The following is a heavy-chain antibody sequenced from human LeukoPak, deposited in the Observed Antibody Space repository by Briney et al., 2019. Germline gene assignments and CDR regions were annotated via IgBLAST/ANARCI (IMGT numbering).Heavy chain of an antibody. V-gene: IGHV3-30*18. CDR3: AKLGHGGY. CDR1: GFTFSSYG. D-gene: IGHD4-23*01. CDR2: ISYDGSNK. Sequence: GRSLRLSCAASGFTFSSYGMHWVRQAPGKGLEWVAVISYDGSNKYYADSVKGRFTISRDNSKNTLYLQMNSLRAEDTAVYYCAKLGHGGYWGQGTLVTVSS. J-gene: IGHJ4*02.